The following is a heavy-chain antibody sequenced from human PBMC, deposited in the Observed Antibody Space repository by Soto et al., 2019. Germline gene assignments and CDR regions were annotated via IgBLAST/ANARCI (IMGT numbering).Heavy chain of an antibody. CDR3: AKGRAGY. CDR1: GFTFSSYG. J-gene: IGHJ4*02. V-gene: IGHV3-30*18. D-gene: IGHD3-10*01. Sequence: QVQLVESGGGVVQPGRSLRLSCAASGFTFSSYGMHWVRQAPGKGLEWVAVISYDGSNKYYADSVKGRFTISRDNSKNTLYLQMNSLRAEDTAVYYCAKGRAGYWGQGTLVTVSS. CDR2: ISYDGSNK.